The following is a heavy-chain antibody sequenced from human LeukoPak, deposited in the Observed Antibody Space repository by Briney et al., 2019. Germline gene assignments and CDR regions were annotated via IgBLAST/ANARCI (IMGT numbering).Heavy chain of an antibody. J-gene: IGHJ6*02. CDR1: GYTFTGYY. CDR3: ARDPGQYDILTGYRGSGMDV. Sequence: ASVKVSCKASGYTFTGYYMHWVRQAPGQGLEWMGWINPNSGGTNYAQKFQGRATMTRDTSISTAYMELSRLRSDDTAVYYCARDPGQYDILTGYRGSGMDVWGQGTTVTVSS. V-gene: IGHV1-2*02. D-gene: IGHD3-9*01. CDR2: INPNSGGT.